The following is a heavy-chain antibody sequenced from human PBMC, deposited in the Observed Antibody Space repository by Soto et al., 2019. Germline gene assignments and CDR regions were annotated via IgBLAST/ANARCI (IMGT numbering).Heavy chain of an antibody. CDR3: ARDVIARTNSFDP. Sequence: PETLSLTCTVSGGSIDSGDYYWIWIRQPPGKGLEWIGYVYYSGTTNYNPFLKSRVTLSLDKSKNQFSLKMNSVTAADTAVYYCARDVIARTNSFDPWGQGTLVTVS. CDR2: VYYSGTT. CDR1: GGSIDSGDYY. V-gene: IGHV4-61*08. D-gene: IGHD2-8*01. J-gene: IGHJ5*02.